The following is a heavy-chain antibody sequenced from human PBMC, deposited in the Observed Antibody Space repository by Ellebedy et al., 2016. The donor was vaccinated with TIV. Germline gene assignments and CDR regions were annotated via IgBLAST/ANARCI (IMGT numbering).Heavy chain of an antibody. CDR3: ARSLGAWYFDL. V-gene: IGHV5-51*01. CDR2: IYPRDSDT. D-gene: IGHD7-27*01. CDR1: GYTFNTYW. Sequence: TVSCKGSGYTFNTYWLGWVRQMPGKGLEWVGIIYPRDSDTKYSPSFQGVVTISADKSISTAYLQWNSLNVSDTAIYYCARSLGAWYFDLWGLGTLVTVSS. J-gene: IGHJ2*01.